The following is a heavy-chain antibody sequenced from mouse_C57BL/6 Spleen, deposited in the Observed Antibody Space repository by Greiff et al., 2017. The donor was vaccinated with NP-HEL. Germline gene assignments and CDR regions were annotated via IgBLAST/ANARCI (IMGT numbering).Heavy chain of an antibody. J-gene: IGHJ3*01. CDR1: GYAFSSYW. D-gene: IGHD2-2*01. V-gene: IGHV1-80*01. CDR2: IYPGDGDT. CDR3: ARGGYTSFAY. Sequence: QVHVKQSGAELVKPGASVKISCKASGYAFSSYWMNWVKQRPGKGLEWIGQIYPGDGDTNYNGKFKGKATLTADKSSSTAYMQLSSLTSEDSAVYFCARGGYTSFAYWGQGTLVTVSA.